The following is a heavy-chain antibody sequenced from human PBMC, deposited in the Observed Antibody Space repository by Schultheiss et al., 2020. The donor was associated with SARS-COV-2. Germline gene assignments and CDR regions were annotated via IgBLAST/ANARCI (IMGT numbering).Heavy chain of an antibody. V-gene: IGHV3-33*05. CDR1: GFTFSSYG. CDR3: ARDDYGMDV. J-gene: IGHJ6*02. CDR2: ISYDGSNK. Sequence: GESLKISCVASGFTFSSYGMHWVRQAPGKGLEWVAVISYDGSNKYYADSVKGRFTISRDNSKNTLYLQMNSLRAEDTAVYYCARDDYGMDVWGQGTTVTVSS.